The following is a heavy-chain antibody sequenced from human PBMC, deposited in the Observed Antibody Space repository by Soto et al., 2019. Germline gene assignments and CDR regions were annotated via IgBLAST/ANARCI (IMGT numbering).Heavy chain of an antibody. CDR1: GYTLTSYY. V-gene: IGHV1-46*01. J-gene: IGHJ4*02. CDR2: IDPSGGNI. D-gene: IGHD3-10*01. CDR3: ARRGYDYCSGSHYPFDY. Sequence: QVQLVQSGAEVQKPGASVKVSCKASGYTLTSYYMDWVRQAPGQGLEWMGIIDPSGGNISYAQKFQGIVIMTSDTTTSTVYMELSRLTSEDTAVYFCARRGYDYCSGSHYPFDYWGQGTLVAVSS.